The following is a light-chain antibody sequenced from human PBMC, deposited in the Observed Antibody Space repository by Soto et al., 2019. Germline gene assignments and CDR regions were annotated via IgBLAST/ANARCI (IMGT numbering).Light chain of an antibody. V-gene: IGLV2-14*01. Sequence: QSALTQPASVSGSPGQSITISCTGTSSDVGGYNYVSWYQQHPDKAPKLMIYDVSNRPSGVSNRFSGSKSGNTASLTISGLQPEDEADYYCNSYTSSGTGVFGTGTKLTVL. J-gene: IGLJ1*01. CDR2: DVS. CDR1: SSDVGGYNY. CDR3: NSYTSSGTGV.